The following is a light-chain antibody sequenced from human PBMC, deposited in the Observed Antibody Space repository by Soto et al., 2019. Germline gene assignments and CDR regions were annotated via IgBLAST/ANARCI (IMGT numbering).Light chain of an antibody. CDR2: AAS. CDR1: PGIGNY. J-gene: IGKJ3*01. Sequence: DIQMTQSPSPLSASVGDRVTITCRASPGIGNYLAWYQQKPGKVPKLLIYAASTLQSGVPSRFIGSGSGTDFTLTISSLQPDDVATYYCQKYASAPFTFGPGTKVDIK. V-gene: IGKV1-27*01. CDR3: QKYASAPFT.